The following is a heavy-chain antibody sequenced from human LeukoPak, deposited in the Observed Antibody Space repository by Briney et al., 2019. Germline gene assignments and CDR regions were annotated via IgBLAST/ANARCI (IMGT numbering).Heavy chain of an antibody. Sequence: SETLSLTCTASGGSISSYYWSWIRQPPGKGLEWIGYIYYSGSTNYNPSLKSRVTISVDTSKNQFSLKLSSVTAADTAVYYCARGAFGGVIAAYYYYYMDVWGKGTTVTVSS. CDR2: IYYSGST. CDR3: ARGAFGGVIAAYYYYYMDV. D-gene: IGHD3-16*02. CDR1: GGSISSYY. J-gene: IGHJ6*03. V-gene: IGHV4-59*01.